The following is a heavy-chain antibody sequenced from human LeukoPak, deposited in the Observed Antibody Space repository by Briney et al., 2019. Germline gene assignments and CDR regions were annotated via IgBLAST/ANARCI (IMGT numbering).Heavy chain of an antibody. J-gene: IGHJ4*02. V-gene: IGHV4-59*08. Sequence: SETLSLTCTVSGGPISSYYWSWIRQPPGKGLEGIVYIYYSGSTNYNPSLKSRVTISVGPSKNQFSLKLSSVTAADTAVYYCARASTGTTSLFDYWGQGTLVTVSS. D-gene: IGHD1-1*01. CDR3: ARASTGTTSLFDY. CDR2: IYYSGST. CDR1: GGPISSYY.